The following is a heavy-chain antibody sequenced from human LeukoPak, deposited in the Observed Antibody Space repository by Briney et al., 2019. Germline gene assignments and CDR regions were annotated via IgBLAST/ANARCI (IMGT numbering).Heavy chain of an antibody. Sequence: GRSLRLSCAASGFTFSSYGMHWVRQAPGKGLEWVAVIWYDGSNKYYADSAKGRFTISRDNSKNTLYLQMNSLRAEDTAVYYCARESSWGYYYYYMDVWGKGTTVTVSS. CDR3: ARESSWGYYYYYMDV. V-gene: IGHV3-33*01. CDR1: GFTFSSYG. D-gene: IGHD7-27*01. J-gene: IGHJ6*03. CDR2: IWYDGSNK.